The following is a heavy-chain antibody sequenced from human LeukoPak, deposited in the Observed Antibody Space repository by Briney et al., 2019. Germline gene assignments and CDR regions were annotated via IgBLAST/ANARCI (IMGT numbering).Heavy chain of an antibody. Sequence: GGSLRLSCAASGFTFSSYAMSWVRQAPGKGLEWVSAISGSGGSTYYADSVKGRFTISRDNSKNTLYLQMNSLRAEDTAVYYCAKDPDCSSTSCNDYWGQGTLVTVSS. J-gene: IGHJ4*02. CDR3: AKDPDCSSTSCNDY. CDR1: GFTFSSYA. V-gene: IGHV3-23*01. D-gene: IGHD2-2*01. CDR2: ISGSGGST.